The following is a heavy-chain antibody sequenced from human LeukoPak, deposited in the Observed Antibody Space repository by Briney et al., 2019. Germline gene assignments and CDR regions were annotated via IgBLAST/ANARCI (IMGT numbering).Heavy chain of an antibody. V-gene: IGHV3-73*01. CDR2: ITGRPNNYAT. CDR1: GFTFSGSA. D-gene: IGHD6-19*01. CDR3: AGGSGWYSPDY. J-gene: IGHJ4*02. Sequence: GGSLRLSCAASGFTFSGSAMHWVRQASGKGLEWLGRITGRPNNYATVSAASVKGRFTISRDDSKNTAYLQMTSLKSDDTAVYYCAGGSGWYSPDYWGQGALVTVSS.